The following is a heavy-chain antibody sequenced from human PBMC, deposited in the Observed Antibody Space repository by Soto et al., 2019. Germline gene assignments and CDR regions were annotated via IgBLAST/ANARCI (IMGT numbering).Heavy chain of an antibody. CDR2: MNPNSGNT. V-gene: IGHV1-8*01. J-gene: IGHJ4*02. CDR1: VYTLTRCV. D-gene: IGHD5-18*01. CDR3: ARGRRYSYGLSW. Sequence: SVKVSSQSCVYTLTRCVIDDLRQPTGQGLEWMGWMNPNSGNTGYAQKFQGRVTMTRNTSISTAYMELSSLRSEDTAVYYCARGRRYSYGLSWWGQGTLVTVSS.